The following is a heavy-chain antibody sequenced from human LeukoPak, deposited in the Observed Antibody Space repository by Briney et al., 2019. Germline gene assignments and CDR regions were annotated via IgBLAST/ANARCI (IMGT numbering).Heavy chain of an antibody. J-gene: IGHJ6*02. Sequence: ASVKVSCKASGYTFTSYGISWVRQAPGQGLEWMGWISAYNGNTNYAQKLQGRVTMTTDTSTSTAYMELRSLRSEDTAVYYCARDQVTMVRRRYCGMDVWGQGTTVTVSS. CDR2: ISAYNGNT. CDR3: ARDQVTMVRRRYCGMDV. D-gene: IGHD3-10*01. CDR1: GYTFTSYG. V-gene: IGHV1-18*01.